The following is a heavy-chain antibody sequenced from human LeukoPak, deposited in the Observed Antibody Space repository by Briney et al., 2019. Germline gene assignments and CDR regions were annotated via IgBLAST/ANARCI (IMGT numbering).Heavy chain of an antibody. CDR2: INPNSGGT. CDR1: GYTFTGYY. V-gene: IGHV1-2*02. Sequence: ASGKVSCKASGYTFTGYYMHWVRQAPGQGLEWMGWINPNSGGTNYAQKFQGRVTMTRDTSISTAYMELSRLRSDDTAVYYCAREAPYLFPVYGRAFLAYWGQGTLVTVSS. D-gene: IGHD3-3*01. J-gene: IGHJ4*02. CDR3: AREAPYLFPVYGRAFLAY.